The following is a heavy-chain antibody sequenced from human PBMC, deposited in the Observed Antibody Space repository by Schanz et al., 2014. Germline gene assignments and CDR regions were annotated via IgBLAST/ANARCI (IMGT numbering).Heavy chain of an antibody. J-gene: IGHJ5*02. CDR2: IKSRSDGGTT. Sequence: EAQVVESGGGLVKPGGSLRLSCVASGFTFSNAWMNWVRQGPGNRLEWVGRIKSRSDGGTTDYAAPVKGSFIISRDDSRNTLDLQMSGLKPEDTAVYYCSTTPNFYASGTYSWFDPWGQGTRVTVSS. CDR1: GFTFSNAW. V-gene: IGHV3-15*01. CDR3: STTPNFYASGTYSWFDP. D-gene: IGHD3-10*01.